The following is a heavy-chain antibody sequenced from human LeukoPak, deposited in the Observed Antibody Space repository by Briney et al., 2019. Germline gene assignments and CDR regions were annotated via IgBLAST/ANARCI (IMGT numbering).Heavy chain of an antibody. CDR1: GGSISSGGNY. Sequence: PSETLSLTCTVSGGSISSGGNYWSWIRQHPGKSLEWIGYIYYSGSTYYNPSLKSRVTISVDTSKNHFSLKLSSVTAADTAVYYCARGSRSEIYYYYYMDVWGKGTTVTVSS. D-gene: IGHD5-24*01. V-gene: IGHV4-31*03. CDR3: ARGSRSEIYYYYYMDV. CDR2: IYYSGST. J-gene: IGHJ6*03.